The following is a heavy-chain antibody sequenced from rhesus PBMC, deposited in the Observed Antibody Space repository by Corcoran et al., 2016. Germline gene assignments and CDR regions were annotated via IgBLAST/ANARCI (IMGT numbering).Heavy chain of an antibody. J-gene: IGHJ6*01. CDR2: ITDNGYT. Sequence: QVQLQESGPGLVKPSETLSLACAFSGGSINSGTYYWSWIRQPPGKALEWIGFITDNGYTDYNPDLKSRVTISGDTSKNQFSLNLNSVTAADTAVYYCACRIGMNYGLHSWGQGVVVTVSS. D-gene: IGHD3-9*01. V-gene: IGHV4-122*02. CDR3: ACRIGMNYGLHS. CDR1: GGSINSGTYY.